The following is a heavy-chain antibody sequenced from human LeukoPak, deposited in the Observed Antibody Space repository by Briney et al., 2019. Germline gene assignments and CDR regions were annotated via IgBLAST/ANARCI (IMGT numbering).Heavy chain of an antibody. D-gene: IGHD3-22*01. CDR1: GFIFRSYW. V-gene: IGHV3-74*01. Sequence: GGSQRLSCAASGFIFRSYWMHWVRQAPGKGLVWVSYITTDGSSTSYADSVKGRFTISRDNAKNTLWLQMNSLRAEDTAVYYCARETLKAVYDSRGLGLSDIWGQGTMVTVSS. CDR3: ARETLKAVYDSRGLGLSDI. CDR2: ITTDGSST. J-gene: IGHJ3*02.